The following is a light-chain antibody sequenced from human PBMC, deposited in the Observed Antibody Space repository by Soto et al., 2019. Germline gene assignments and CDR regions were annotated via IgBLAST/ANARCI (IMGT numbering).Light chain of an antibody. CDR3: SSYTSSNTYV. J-gene: IGLJ1*01. V-gene: IGLV2-14*03. CDR1: SSDVGGYNY. CDR2: DVS. Sequence: QSVLTQPASVSGSHGQSIAISCTGTSSDVGGYNYVSWYQHHPGKVPQIMIYDVSSRPSGVSDRFSGSKSGNTASLTISGLQAEDEADYYCSSYTSSNTYVFGTGTKVTVL.